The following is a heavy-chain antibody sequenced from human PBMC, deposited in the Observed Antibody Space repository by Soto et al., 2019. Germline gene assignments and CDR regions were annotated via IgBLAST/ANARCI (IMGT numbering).Heavy chain of an antibody. J-gene: IGHJ6*02. CDR1: GYTFTIYG. D-gene: IGHD3-3*01. Sequence: ASVKVSCKGSGYTFTIYGISWVRQATGQGLEWMGWISAYNGTTNYAPQLQGRVTMPTDPSTRTAYMELRSLSSDDTAVYYCARGNAAIFGVADMDVWGQGTTVTVSS. CDR2: ISAYNGTT. CDR3: ARGNAAIFGVADMDV. V-gene: IGHV1-18*01.